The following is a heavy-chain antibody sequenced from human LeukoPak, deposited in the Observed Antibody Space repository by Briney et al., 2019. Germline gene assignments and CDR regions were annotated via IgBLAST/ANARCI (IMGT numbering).Heavy chain of an antibody. CDR2: IIPIFGTA. Sequence: ASVKVSCEASGGTFSSYAISWVRQAPGQGLEWMGGIIPIFGTANYAQKFQGRVTITADESTSTAYMELSSLRSEDTAVYYCARGIAAAGTLTYYYYYGMDVWGQGTTVTVSS. CDR3: ARGIAAAGTLTYYYYYGMDV. J-gene: IGHJ6*02. V-gene: IGHV1-69*13. CDR1: GGTFSSYA. D-gene: IGHD6-13*01.